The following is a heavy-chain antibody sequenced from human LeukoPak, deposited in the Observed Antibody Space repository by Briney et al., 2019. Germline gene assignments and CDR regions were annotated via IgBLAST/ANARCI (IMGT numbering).Heavy chain of an antibody. D-gene: IGHD1-20*01. V-gene: IGHV1-8*01. CDR2: MNPNSGNT. J-gene: IGHJ4*02. Sequence: ASVKVSCKASGHTFTSYHINWVRQATGQGLGWMGWMNPNSGNTGYAQKFQGRVAMTRSTSISTAYMELSSLRSEDTAMYYCAREGGGITGTTGVVDYWGQGTLVTVSS. CDR1: GHTFTSYH. CDR3: AREGGGITGTTGVVDY.